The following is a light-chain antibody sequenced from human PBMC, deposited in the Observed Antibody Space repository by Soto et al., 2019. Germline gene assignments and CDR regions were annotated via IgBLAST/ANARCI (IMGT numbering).Light chain of an antibody. CDR3: QQYGSSRIT. J-gene: IGKJ5*01. V-gene: IGKV3-20*01. CDR1: QSVSSSY. CDR2: DAS. Sequence: EIVLTQSPTTLSLSPGERATLSCRVSQSVSSSYLAWYQQKPGQAPRLLIYDASNRATGIPARFSGSGSGTDFTLTISSLEPEDFAVYYCQQYGSSRITFGQGTRLEIK.